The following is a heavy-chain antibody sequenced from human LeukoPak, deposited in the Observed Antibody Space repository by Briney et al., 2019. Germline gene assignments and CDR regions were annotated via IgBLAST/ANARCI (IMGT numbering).Heavy chain of an antibody. CDR2: ISSNGGST. CDR3: ARAPYDGSGCYACDI. D-gene: IGHD3-22*01. J-gene: IGHJ3*02. V-gene: IGHV3-64*01. CDR1: GFTFSSYA. Sequence: PGGSLRHSSAASGFTFSSYAIHWVRQAPGKGLEYVSAISSNGGSTYYANSVKGRFTISRDNSKNTLYLQMGSLRAEDMAVYYCARAPYDGSGCYACDIWGEGTMVTVSS.